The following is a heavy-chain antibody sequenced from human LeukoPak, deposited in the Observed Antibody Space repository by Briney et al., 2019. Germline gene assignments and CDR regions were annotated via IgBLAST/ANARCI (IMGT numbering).Heavy chain of an antibody. J-gene: IGHJ5*02. CDR1: GFTVSYND. CDR3: ARGAGGFDP. CDR2: IYSGDST. V-gene: IGHV3-53*01. Sequence: GGSLRLSCEASGFTVSYNDMSWVRQAPGKGLEWVSLIYSGDSTDYGGCVNGRFNNSRDNSKNTLNLQMNSLRAEDTAVYDCARGAGGFDPWGQGTLVTVSS.